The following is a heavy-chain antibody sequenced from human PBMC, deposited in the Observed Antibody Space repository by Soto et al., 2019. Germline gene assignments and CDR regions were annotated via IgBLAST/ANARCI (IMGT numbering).Heavy chain of an antibody. D-gene: IGHD5-18*01. V-gene: IGHV1-69*13. J-gene: IGHJ6*02. CDR2: IIPIFGTA. CDR1: GGSFSSYA. Sequence: SVKVSCKASGGSFSSYAISWVRQAPGQGLEWMGGIIPIFGTANYAQKFQGRVTITADESTSTAYMELSSLRSEDTAVYYCARGDVDTAMVSYYYGMDVWGQGTTVTVSS. CDR3: ARGDVDTAMVSYYYGMDV.